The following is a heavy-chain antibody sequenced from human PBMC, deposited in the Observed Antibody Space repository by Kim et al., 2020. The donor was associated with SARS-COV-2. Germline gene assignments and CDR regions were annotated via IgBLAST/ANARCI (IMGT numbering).Heavy chain of an antibody. CDR1: GFTFSNAW. D-gene: IGHD2-15*01. CDR3: TTDVCGSCYPVDYYYYGMDV. V-gene: IGHV3-15*01. Sequence: GGSLRLSCAASGFTFSNAWMSWVRQAPGKGLEWVGRIKSKTDGGTTDYAAPVKGRFTISRDDSKNTLYLQMNSLKTEDTAVYYCTTDVCGSCYPVDYYYYGMDVWGQGTTVTFSS. CDR2: IKSKTDGGTT. J-gene: IGHJ6*02.